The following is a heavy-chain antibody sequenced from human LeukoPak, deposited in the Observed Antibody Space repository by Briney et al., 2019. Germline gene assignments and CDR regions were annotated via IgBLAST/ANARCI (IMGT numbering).Heavy chain of an antibody. Sequence: TSETLSLTCTVSGGSISSSSYYWGWIRQPPGKGLEWIGSTYYSGSTYYNPSLKSRVTISVDTSKNQFSLKLSSVTAADTAVYYCARDDSCSWYHSNFDYWGQGTLVTVSS. J-gene: IGHJ4*02. V-gene: IGHV4-39*07. CDR3: ARDDSCSWYHSNFDY. CDR1: GGSISSSSYY. CDR2: TYYSGST. D-gene: IGHD6-13*01.